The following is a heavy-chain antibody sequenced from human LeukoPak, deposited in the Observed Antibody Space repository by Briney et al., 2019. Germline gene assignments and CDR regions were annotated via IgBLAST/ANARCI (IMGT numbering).Heavy chain of an antibody. CDR2: IYSGGST. J-gene: IGHJ4*02. CDR3: AKQRASYGYVFDY. Sequence: GGSLRLSCAASGFTVSSNYMSWVRQAPGKGLEWVSVIYSGGSTYYAHSVKGRFTISRDNFKNTLFLQMNSLRAEDTATYYCAKQRASYGYVFDYWGQGTLVTVSS. D-gene: IGHD5-18*01. CDR1: GFTVSSNY. V-gene: IGHV3-66*04.